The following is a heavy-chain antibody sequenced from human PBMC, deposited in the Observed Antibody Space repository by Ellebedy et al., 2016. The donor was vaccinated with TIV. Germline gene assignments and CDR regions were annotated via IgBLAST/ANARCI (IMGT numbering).Heavy chain of an antibody. CDR3: AKWTVGYCSNPSCYIGDY. V-gene: IGHV4-34*08. CDR1: GFTFSSYS. J-gene: IGHJ4*02. Sequence: MPGGSLRLSCAASGFTFSSYSMHWIRQTPGKGLEWIGEFNLGGTTNYNPSLKSRVTISVETSKNQFSLKLSSVTAADTAVYYCAKWTVGYCSNPSCYIGDYWGQGTLVTVSS. D-gene: IGHD2-2*02. CDR2: FNLGGTT.